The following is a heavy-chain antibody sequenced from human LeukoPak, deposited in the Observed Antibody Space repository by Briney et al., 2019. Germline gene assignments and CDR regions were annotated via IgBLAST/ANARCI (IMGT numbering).Heavy chain of an antibody. CDR3: ARRTTVTPNWFDP. CDR2: IYYTGST. D-gene: IGHD4-17*01. J-gene: IGHJ5*02. V-gene: IGHV4-59*08. Sequence: SETPSLTCTVSGGPISTYQWSWIRQPPGKGLEWIGYIYYTGSTNYNPSLRSRVTISLDTSKNQFSLRVNSVTAADTAVYYCARRTTVTPNWFDPWGQGTLVTVSS. CDR1: GGPISTYQ.